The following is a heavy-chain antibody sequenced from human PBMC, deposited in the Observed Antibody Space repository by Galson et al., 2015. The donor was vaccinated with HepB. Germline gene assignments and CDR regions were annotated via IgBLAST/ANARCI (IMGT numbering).Heavy chain of an antibody. V-gene: IGHV3-21*01. D-gene: IGHD3-22*01. CDR1: GFTFSSYS. Sequence: SLRLSCAASGFTFSSYSMNWVRQAPGKGLEWVSSISSSSSNIYYADSVKGRFTISRDNAKNSLYLQMNSLRAEDTAVYYCARGQDPYDSSGYYYVLGVLHQTFDYWGQGTLVTVSS. J-gene: IGHJ4*02. CDR3: ARGQDPYDSSGYYYVLGVLHQTFDY. CDR2: ISSSSSNI.